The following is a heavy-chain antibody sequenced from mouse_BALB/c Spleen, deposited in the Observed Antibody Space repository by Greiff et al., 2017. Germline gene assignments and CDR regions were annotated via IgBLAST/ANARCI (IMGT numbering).Heavy chain of an antibody. CDR2: ISYSGST. D-gene: IGHD1-1*01. CDR3: AKDYYDWYFDV. CDR1: GYSITSDYA. V-gene: IGHV3-2*02. Sequence: EVMLVESGPGLVKPSQSLSLTCTVTGYSITSDYAWNWIRQFPGNKLEWMGYISYSGSTSYNPSLKSRISITRDTSKNQFFLQLNSVTTEDTATYYCAKDYYDWYFDVWGAGTTVTVSS. J-gene: IGHJ1*01.